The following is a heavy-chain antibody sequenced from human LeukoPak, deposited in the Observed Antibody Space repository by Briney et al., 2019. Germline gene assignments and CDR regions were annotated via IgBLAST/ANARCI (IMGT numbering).Heavy chain of an antibody. D-gene: IGHD6-19*01. CDR1: GGSISSYY. Sequence: PSETLSLTCTVSGGSISSYYWSWIRLPAGKGLEWIGRIYTSGSTNYNPSLKSRVTMSVDTSKNQFSLKLSSVTAADTAVYYCARRIPGIAVAGTKEYYYYGMDVWGQGTTVTVSS. CDR3: ARRIPGIAVAGTKEYYYYGMDV. V-gene: IGHV4-4*07. J-gene: IGHJ6*02. CDR2: IYTSGST.